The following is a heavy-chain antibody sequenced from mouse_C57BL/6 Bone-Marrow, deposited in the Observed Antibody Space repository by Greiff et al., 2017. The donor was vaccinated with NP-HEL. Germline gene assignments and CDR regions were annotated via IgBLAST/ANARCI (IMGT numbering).Heavy chain of an antibody. CDR1: GFTFSSYA. CDR2: ISSGGDYI. J-gene: IGHJ2*01. D-gene: IGHD2-5*01. Sequence: EVKVVESGEGLVKPGGSLKLSCAASGFTFSSYAMSWVRQTPEKRLEWVAYISSGGDYIYYADTVKGRFTISRDNARNTLYLQMSSLKSEDTAMYYCTRAYYSNFDYWGQGTTLTVSS. V-gene: IGHV5-9-1*02. CDR3: TRAYYSNFDY.